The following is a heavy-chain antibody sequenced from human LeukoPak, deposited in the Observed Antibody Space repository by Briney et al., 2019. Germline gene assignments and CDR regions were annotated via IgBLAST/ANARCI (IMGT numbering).Heavy chain of an antibody. CDR3: ATENHYDSSGYFYGYYNGMDI. D-gene: IGHD3-22*01. CDR1: GYTFTGYY. J-gene: IGHJ6*02. CDR2: INPNSGDT. Sequence: ASVTVSCTASGYTFTGYYMHWVRQSPGQGLEWMGRINPNSGDTIYAQKFQGRVTVTRDTSSRSTYMELGSLRSEDTAVYYCATENHYDSSGYFYGYYNGMDIWGQGTTVTVSS. V-gene: IGHV1-2*06.